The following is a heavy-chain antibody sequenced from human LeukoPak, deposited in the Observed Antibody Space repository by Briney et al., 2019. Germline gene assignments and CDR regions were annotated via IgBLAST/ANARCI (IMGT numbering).Heavy chain of an antibody. Sequence: ASVKVSCKASGYTFTSYYMHWVRQAPGQGLEWMGIINPSGGSTSYAQKFQGRVTMTRDTSTSTVYMELSSLRSEDTAVYYCARDYFEYSSSEPNWFDPWGQGTLVTVSS. CDR3: ARDYFEYSSSEPNWFDP. CDR2: INPSGGST. J-gene: IGHJ5*02. D-gene: IGHD6-6*01. CDR1: GYTFTSYY. V-gene: IGHV1-46*01.